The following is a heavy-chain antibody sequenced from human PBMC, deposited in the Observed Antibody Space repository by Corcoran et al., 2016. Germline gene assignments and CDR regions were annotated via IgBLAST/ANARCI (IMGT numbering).Heavy chain of an antibody. Sequence: QLQLQESGPGLVKPSETLSLTCTVSGGSISSSSYYWGWIRQPPGKGLEWIGSIYYSGSTYYNPSLKSRVTISVDTSKNQFSLKLSSVTAADTAVDYCARDDLSSGRPGTWAPYYFDYWGQGTLVTVSS. CDR2: IYYSGST. V-gene: IGHV4-39*07. CDR1: GGSISSSSYY. D-gene: IGHD6-19*01. J-gene: IGHJ4*02. CDR3: ARDDLSSGRPGTWAPYYFDY.